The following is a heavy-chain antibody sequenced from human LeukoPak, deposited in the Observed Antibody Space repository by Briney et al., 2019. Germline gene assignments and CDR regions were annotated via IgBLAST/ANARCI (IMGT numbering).Heavy chain of an antibody. V-gene: IGHV1-46*01. CDR1: GYTFTTYY. Sequence: ASVKVSCKTSGYTFTTYYVHWVRQAPGQGLEWMGLFNPSGGGTSYAQKFQGRVTMTRDTSTSTVYMELSSLRSEDTAVYYCARDRRAVAGTVFWDYWGQGTLVTVSS. CDR3: ARDRRAVAGTVFWDY. J-gene: IGHJ4*02. D-gene: IGHD6-19*01. CDR2: FNPSGGGT.